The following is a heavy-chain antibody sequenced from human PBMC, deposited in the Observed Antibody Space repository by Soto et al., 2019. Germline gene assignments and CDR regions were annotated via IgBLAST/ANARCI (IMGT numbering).Heavy chain of an antibody. D-gene: IGHD4-4*01. J-gene: IGHJ5*02. CDR2: ISSSSSTI. CDR3: ARGNSNYEVWFDP. CDR1: GFTFSSYS. Sequence: GGSLRLSCAASGFTFSSYSMNWVRQAPGKGLEWVSYISSSSSTIYYADSVKGRFTISRDNAKNSLYLQMDSLRDEDTAVYYCARGNSNYEVWFDPWGQGTLVTVSS. V-gene: IGHV3-48*02.